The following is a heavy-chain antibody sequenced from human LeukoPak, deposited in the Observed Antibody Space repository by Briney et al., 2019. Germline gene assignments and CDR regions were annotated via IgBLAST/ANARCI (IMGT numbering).Heavy chain of an antibody. J-gene: IGHJ4*02. Sequence: ASVKVSCKASRYTFTGYYIHWVRQAPGQGLEWMGWINPNSGGTKYAQKFQGRVTMTRDTSITTAYMELSRLRSDDTALYYCAREGYYDSGSYYIVWGQGTLVTVSS. CDR2: INPNSGGT. V-gene: IGHV1-2*02. D-gene: IGHD3-10*01. CDR3: AREGYYDSGSYYIV. CDR1: RYTFTGYY.